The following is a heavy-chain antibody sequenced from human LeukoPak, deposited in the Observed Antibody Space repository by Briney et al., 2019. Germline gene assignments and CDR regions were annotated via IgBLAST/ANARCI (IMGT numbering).Heavy chain of an antibody. J-gene: IGHJ4*02. V-gene: IGHV1-69-2*01. D-gene: IGHD3-10*01. CDR2: VDPDDGET. CDR3: ATIQGSGSYEELDY. CDR1: GYTFTDYY. Sequence: ASVKVSCKVSGYTFTDYYMHWVQQAPGKGLEWMGLVDPDDGETIYAEKFQGRVTITADTSTDTAYMELSSLRSEDTAAYYCATIQGSGSYEELDYWGQGTLVTVSS.